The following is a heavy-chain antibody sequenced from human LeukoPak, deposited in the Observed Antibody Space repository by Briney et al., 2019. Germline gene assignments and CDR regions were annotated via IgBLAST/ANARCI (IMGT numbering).Heavy chain of an antibody. V-gene: IGHV3-23*01. Sequence: PGGSLRLSCAASGFTFNNCAMSWVRQAPGKGLEWVSTVSGGGDGTFYADSVKGRFTISRDNSGNTLSLQMNSLRAEDTAVYFCAKTPQGHSAYYDYWGQGALVTVSS. CDR1: GFTFNNCA. J-gene: IGHJ4*02. D-gene: IGHD5-12*01. CDR3: AKTPQGHSAYYDY. CDR2: VSGGGDGT.